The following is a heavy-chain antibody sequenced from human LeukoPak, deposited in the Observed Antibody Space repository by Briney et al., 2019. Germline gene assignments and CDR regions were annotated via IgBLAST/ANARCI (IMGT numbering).Heavy chain of an antibody. D-gene: IGHD5-24*01. CDR2: INHSGST. CDR1: GGSFSGYY. Sequence: SETLSLTCAVYGGSFSGYYWSWIRQPPGKGLEWIGEINHSGSTDYNPSLKSRVTISVDTSKNQFSLKLSSVTAADTAVYYCARGSKRDGYNYYYYYMDVWGKGTTVTVSS. J-gene: IGHJ6*03. V-gene: IGHV4-34*01. CDR3: ARGSKRDGYNYYYYYMDV.